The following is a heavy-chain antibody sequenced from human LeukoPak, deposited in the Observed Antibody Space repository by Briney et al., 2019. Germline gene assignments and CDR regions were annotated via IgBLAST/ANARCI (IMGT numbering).Heavy chain of an antibody. V-gene: IGHV4-59*12. CDR1: GFTFSSYA. J-gene: IGHJ6*03. CDR3: ARVHLGYDTTWTLGGDYFYSYMDV. D-gene: IGHD2-15*01. CDR2: INDSGST. Sequence: GSLRLSCAASGFTFSSYAMSWVRQPPGKGLEWIGNINDSGSTNSNPSLKSRATISIDTSKNHFSLSLTSVTAADTAMYYCARVHLGYDTTWTLGGDYFYSYMDVWGKGTTVTVSS.